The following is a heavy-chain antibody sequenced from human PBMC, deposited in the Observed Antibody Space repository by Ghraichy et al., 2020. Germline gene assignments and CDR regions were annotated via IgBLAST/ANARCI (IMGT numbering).Heavy chain of an antibody. CDR3: AKVHSSGWYQVKSGPFDY. CDR1: GFTFSSYA. J-gene: IGHJ4*02. D-gene: IGHD6-19*01. V-gene: IGHV3-23*01. Sequence: GGSLRLSCAASGFTFSSYAMSWVRRAPGKGLECVSSISGSGISTYYADSVKGRFTVSRDNSKNTLYLQMNSLRSEDTAVYYCAKVHSSGWYQVKSGPFDYWGQGILATFSS. CDR2: ISGSGIST.